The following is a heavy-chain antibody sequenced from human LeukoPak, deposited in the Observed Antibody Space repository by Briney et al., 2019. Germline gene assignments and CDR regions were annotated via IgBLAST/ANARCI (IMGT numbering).Heavy chain of an antibody. V-gene: IGHV1-18*01. CDR2: ISTNNGNT. CDR1: GYTFTSYG. J-gene: IGHJ4*02. D-gene: IGHD3-9*01. CDR3: ARDLGYSDIHIPINDY. Sequence: ASVKVSCKASGYTFTSYGISWMRQAPGQGLEWMGWISTNNGNTNYAQKFQGRVTMTTDTSTSTAYMELRSLRSDDTAVYYCARDLGYSDIHIPINDYCGQGTLVTVSS.